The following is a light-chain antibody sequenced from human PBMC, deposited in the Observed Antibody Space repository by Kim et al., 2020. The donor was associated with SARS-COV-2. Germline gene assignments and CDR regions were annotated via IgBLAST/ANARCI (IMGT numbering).Light chain of an antibody. CDR3: QAWDSSTVV. V-gene: IGLV3-1*01. CDR1: KLGEKY. J-gene: IGLJ2*01. Sequence: VSPGQTASITCSGDKLGEKYACWYQQKPGQSPVLVIYQDNKRPAGIPERFSGSNSGNTATLTISGAQPMDEADYYCQAWDSSTVVFGGGTKLTVL. CDR2: QDN.